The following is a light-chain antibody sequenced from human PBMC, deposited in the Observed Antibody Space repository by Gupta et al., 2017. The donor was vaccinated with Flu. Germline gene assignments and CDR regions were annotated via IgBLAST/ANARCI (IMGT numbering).Light chain of an antibody. J-gene: IGLJ2*01. CDR1: TSDVGNYDY. CDR2: SIT. Sequence: SVTISCTGSTSDVGNYDYVSWYQQHPGKAPKRRMYSITERPSGVPERFSGSKSGKTDSLTISGLQAEDEAAYYCCSYAGTFTFVFGGGTKLTVL. V-gene: IGLV2-11*01. CDR3: CSYAGTFTFV.